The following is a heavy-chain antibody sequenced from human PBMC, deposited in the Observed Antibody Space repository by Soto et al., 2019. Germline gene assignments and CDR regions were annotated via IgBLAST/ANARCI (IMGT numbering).Heavy chain of an antibody. CDR2: INRDGSTT. D-gene: IGHD4-17*01. CDR1: GFTFSSYW. V-gene: IGHV3-74*01. J-gene: IGHJ4*02. CDR3: ARVAYGDVGVFVS. Sequence: EVQLVESGGGLVQPGGSLRLSCAASGFTFSSYWIHWVRQAPGKGLVWVSRINRDGSTTSYADSVKGRVTISRDNAKSTVYLQMSSLRAEDTAVHYCARVAYGDVGVFVSWGQGTLVTVSS.